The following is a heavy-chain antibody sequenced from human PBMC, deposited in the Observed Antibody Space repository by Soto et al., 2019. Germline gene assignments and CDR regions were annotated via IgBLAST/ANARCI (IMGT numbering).Heavy chain of an antibody. CDR1: GYIFTTYG. CDR2: ISAHNGNT. CDR3: ARVRYGDY. Sequence: QVHLVQSGAEVKKHGASVKVSCKGSGYIFTTYGITWVRQAPGQGLEWMGWISAHNGNTNYAQKLQGRVTVTRDTSTSTAYMELRTLRSDDTAVYYSARVRYGDYWGQGAQVTVSS. D-gene: IGHD1-1*01. J-gene: IGHJ4*02. V-gene: IGHV1-18*01.